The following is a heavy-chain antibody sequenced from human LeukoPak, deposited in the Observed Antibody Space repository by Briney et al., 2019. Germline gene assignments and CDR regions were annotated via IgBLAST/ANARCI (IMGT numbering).Heavy chain of an antibody. CDR2: IWYDGSNK. CDR3: ARAGVGAIYYFDY. D-gene: IGHD1-26*01. Sequence: PGGSLRLSCAASGFTFSSSAMSWVRQAPGKGLEWVALIWYDGSNKYYADSVRGRFTISRDNSKNTLYLQMKSLRVEDTAVYYCARAGVGAIYYFDYWGQGTLVTVSS. CDR1: GFTFSSSA. J-gene: IGHJ4*02. V-gene: IGHV3-33*08.